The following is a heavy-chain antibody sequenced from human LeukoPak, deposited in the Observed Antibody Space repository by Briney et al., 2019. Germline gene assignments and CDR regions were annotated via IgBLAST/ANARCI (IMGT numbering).Heavy chain of an antibody. Sequence: PGGSLRLSCAASGFTFSSYSMNWVRQAPGKGLEWVSSISSSSSYIYYADSVKGRFTISRDNAKNSLYLQMNSLRAEDTAVYYCARFGNTYYYDSSGYYLDYWGQGTLVTVSS. D-gene: IGHD3-22*01. J-gene: IGHJ4*02. CDR3: ARFGNTYYYDSSGYYLDY. CDR2: ISSSSSYI. CDR1: GFTFSSYS. V-gene: IGHV3-21*01.